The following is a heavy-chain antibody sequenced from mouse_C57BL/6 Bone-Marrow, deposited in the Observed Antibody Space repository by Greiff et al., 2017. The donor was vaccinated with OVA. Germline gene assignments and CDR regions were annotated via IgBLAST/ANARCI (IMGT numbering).Heavy chain of an antibody. CDR2: FYPGSGSI. Sequence: QVHVKQSGAELVKPGASVKLSCKASGYSFTEYTIHWVKQRSGQGLEWIGWFYPGSGSIKYNEKFKDKATLTADKSSSTVYMELSRLTSEDSAVYFCARHDRDPYYFDYWGQGTTLTVSS. CDR3: ARHDRDPYYFDY. CDR1: GYSFTEYT. D-gene: IGHD3-3*01. V-gene: IGHV1-62-2*01. J-gene: IGHJ2*01.